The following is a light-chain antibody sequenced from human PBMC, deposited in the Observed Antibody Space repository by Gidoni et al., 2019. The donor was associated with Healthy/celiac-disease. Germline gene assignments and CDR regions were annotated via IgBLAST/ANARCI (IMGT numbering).Light chain of an antibody. Sequence: DIQMPQSPSSLSASVGDRVTITCRASQDISNYLAWYQQKPGKVPKLLIYAASTLQSGVPSRFSGSGSGTDFTLTISSLQPEDVATYYCQKYNNAPLTFGGGTKVEIK. J-gene: IGKJ4*01. V-gene: IGKV1-27*01. CDR3: QKYNNAPLT. CDR2: AAS. CDR1: QDISNY.